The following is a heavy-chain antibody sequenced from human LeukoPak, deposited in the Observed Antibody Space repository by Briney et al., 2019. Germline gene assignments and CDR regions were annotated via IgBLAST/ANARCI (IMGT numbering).Heavy chain of an antibody. Sequence: EASETLSLTCAVYGGSFSGYYWSWIRQPPGKGLEGIGEINHSGSTNYNPSLKSRVTISVDTSKNQFSLKLSSVTAADTAVYYCAGFLDYYDSSGLPDGWGQGTLVIVSS. J-gene: IGHJ4*02. CDR3: AGFLDYYDSSGLPDG. CDR1: GGSFSGYY. D-gene: IGHD3-22*01. V-gene: IGHV4-34*01. CDR2: INHSGST.